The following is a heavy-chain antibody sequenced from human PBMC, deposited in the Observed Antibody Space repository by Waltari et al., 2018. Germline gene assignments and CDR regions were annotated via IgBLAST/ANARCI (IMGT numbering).Heavy chain of an antibody. CDR3: ARSVYPYYFDY. CDR1: GFTFSDYW. CDR2: FNNEGSTT. V-gene: IGHV3-74*01. Sequence: EVQLVESGGGLVQPGGSLRLSCAASGFTFSDYWMHWVRQVPGKGLVGVSRFNNEGSTTAYADSVKCRFTISRDNAKNMLFLQMNSLRAEDTAIYYCARSVYPYYFDYWGQGTLVTVSS. J-gene: IGHJ4*02.